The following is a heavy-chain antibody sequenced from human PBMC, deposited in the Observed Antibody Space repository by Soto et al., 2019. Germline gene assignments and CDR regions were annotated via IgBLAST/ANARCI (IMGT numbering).Heavy chain of an antibody. J-gene: IGHJ4*02. CDR1: GGTFKNYA. D-gene: IGHD3-22*01. Sequence: QVQLVQSGSEVKTPGSSVKVSCKVSGGTFKNYAISWVRQAPGQGLEWVGGILPVFDELNYAPKLQGRVTITADEVTSTDHLELGSLTSEDTAGYFCARASDTSGYYYWGQGTLVTVSS. V-gene: IGHV1-69*01. CDR3: ARASDTSGYYY. CDR2: ILPVFDEL.